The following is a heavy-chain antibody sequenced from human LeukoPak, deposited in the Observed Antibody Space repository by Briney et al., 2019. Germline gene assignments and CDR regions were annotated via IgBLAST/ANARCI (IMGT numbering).Heavy chain of an antibody. D-gene: IGHD5-18*01. CDR1: GFTFSSYA. V-gene: IGHV3-64*01. J-gene: IGHJ4*02. CDR2: ISSNGGST. Sequence: GGSLRLSCAASGFTFSSYAMHWVRQAPGKGLEYVSAISSNGGSTYYANSVKGRFTISRDNSKNTLYLQMGSLRAEDMAVYYCARDLSPTVDTAMVTSVAGYWGQGTLVTVSS. CDR3: ARDLSPTVDTAMVTSVAGY.